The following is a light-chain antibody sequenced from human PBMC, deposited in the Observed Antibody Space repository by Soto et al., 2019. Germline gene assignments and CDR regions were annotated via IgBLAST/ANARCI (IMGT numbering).Light chain of an antibody. CDR1: SSNIVAGYD. CDR3: QSYDSSLSGFYV. CDR2: GNS. J-gene: IGLJ1*01. Sequence: QSALTQPPSVSGAPGQRVTISCTGSSSNIVAGYDVHWYQQLPGTAPKLLIYGNSNRPSGVPDRFSGSKSGTSASLAITGLQAEDEADYYCQSYDSSLSGFYVFGTGTKVTVL. V-gene: IGLV1-40*01.